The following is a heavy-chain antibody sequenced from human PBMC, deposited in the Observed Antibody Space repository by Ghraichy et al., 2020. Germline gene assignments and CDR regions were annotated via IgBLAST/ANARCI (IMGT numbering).Heavy chain of an antibody. CDR1: GFSFGSYS. CDR2: ITSSSSFI. CDR3: ARGSTVVRFYYYGGMDV. D-gene: IGHD2-21*01. J-gene: IGHJ6*02. V-gene: IGHV3-48*02. Sequence: LSLTCVGSGFSFGSYSMNWVRQSPGKGLEWVSYITSSSSFISYADSVKGRFTISRDNAQNSLFLQMNSLRDEDTAVYYCARGSTVVRFYYYGGMDVWGQGTTVTVSS.